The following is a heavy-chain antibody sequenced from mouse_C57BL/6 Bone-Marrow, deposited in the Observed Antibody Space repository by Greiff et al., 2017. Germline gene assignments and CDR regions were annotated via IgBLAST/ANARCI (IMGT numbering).Heavy chain of an antibody. CDR1: GYSFTDYN. CDR3: ARGDEYDYAMDY. D-gene: IGHD5-1*01. V-gene: IGHV1-39*01. J-gene: IGHJ4*01. CDR2: INPNYGTT. Sequence: VQLQQSGPELVKPGASVKISCKASGYSFTDYNMNWVKQSNGKSLEWIGVINPNYGTTSYNQKFKGKATLTVAQSASTAYMQLNSLTSEDSAVYDCARGDEYDYAMDYWGQGTSVTVSS.